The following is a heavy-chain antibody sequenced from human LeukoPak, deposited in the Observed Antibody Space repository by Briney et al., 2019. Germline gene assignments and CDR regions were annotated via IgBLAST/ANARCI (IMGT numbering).Heavy chain of an antibody. CDR3: AKDCAAMVTGSRCAFDI. Sequence: GGSLRLSCAASGFTFSSYAMSWVRQAPGKGLERVSAISGSGGSTYYADSVKGRFTISRDNSKNTLYLQMNSLRAEDTAVYYCAKDCAAMVTGSRCAFDIWGQGTMVTVSS. D-gene: IGHD5-18*01. V-gene: IGHV3-23*01. CDR1: GFTFSSYA. CDR2: ISGSGGST. J-gene: IGHJ3*02.